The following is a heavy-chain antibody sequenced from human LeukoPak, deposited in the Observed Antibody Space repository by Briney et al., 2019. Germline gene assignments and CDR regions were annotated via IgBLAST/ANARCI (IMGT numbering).Heavy chain of an antibody. CDR3: ARDVRSGSYYIAFDI. CDR2: ISSSGSTI. CDR1: GFTFSSYE. D-gene: IGHD1-26*01. V-gene: IGHV3-48*03. Sequence: GGSLRLSCAASGFTFSSYEMNWVRQAPGKGLEWVSYISSSGSTIYYADSVKGRFTISRDNAKNSLYLQMNSPRAEDTAVYYCARDVRSGSYYIAFDIWGQGTMVTVSS. J-gene: IGHJ3*02.